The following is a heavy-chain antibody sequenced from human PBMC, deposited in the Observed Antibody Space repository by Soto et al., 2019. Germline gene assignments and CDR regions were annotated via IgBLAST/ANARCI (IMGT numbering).Heavy chain of an antibody. CDR1: GYTFTSYG. V-gene: IGHV1-18*01. Sequence: ASVQVSCKASGYTFTSYGISWVRQAPGQGLEWMGWISAYNGNTNYAQKLQGRVTMTTDASTSTAYMELRSLRSDDTAVYYCARCGSYYDILAGPHDAFDIWGQGTMVTVSS. J-gene: IGHJ3*02. D-gene: IGHD3-9*01. CDR3: ARCGSYYDILAGPHDAFDI. CDR2: ISAYNGNT.